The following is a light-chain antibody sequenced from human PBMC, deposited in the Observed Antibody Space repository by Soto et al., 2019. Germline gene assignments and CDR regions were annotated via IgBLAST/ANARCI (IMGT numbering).Light chain of an antibody. J-gene: IGKJ1*01. V-gene: IGKV3-15*01. CDR1: QSVSSS. CDR3: QQSNNWPKT. CDR2: DAS. Sequence: EIVMTQSPATLSVSPGETATLSCRASQSVSSSLAWYQQKPGQAPRLLISDASTRAAGLPARFSVSGSGTEFTLPISSLQSEDFAVYFCQQSNNWPKTFGQGTKVEMK.